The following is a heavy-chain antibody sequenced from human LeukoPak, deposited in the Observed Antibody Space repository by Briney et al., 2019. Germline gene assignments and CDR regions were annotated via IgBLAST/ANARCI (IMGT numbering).Heavy chain of an antibody. Sequence: VASVKVSCKASGYTFTGYYMHWVRQAPGQGLEWMGWINPNSGGTNYAQKFQGRVTMTRDTSISTAYMELSRLRSDDTAVYYCARDRAYYYDSSGYYYNPNWFDPWGQGTLVTVSS. CDR1: GYTFTGYY. CDR2: INPNSGGT. CDR3: ARDRAYYYDSSGYYYNPNWFDP. J-gene: IGHJ5*02. V-gene: IGHV1-2*02. D-gene: IGHD3-22*01.